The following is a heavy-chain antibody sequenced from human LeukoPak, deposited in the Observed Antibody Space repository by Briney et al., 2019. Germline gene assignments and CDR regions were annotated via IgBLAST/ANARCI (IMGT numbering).Heavy chain of an antibody. D-gene: IGHD3-10*01. CDR3: ASLMVRDLYYMDV. V-gene: IGHV4-30-2*01. Sequence: SETLSLTCTVSGGSISSGGYYWSWIRQPPGKGLEWIGYIYHSGSTYYNPSLKSRVTISVDRSKNQFSLKLSSVTAADTAVYYCASLMVRDLYYMDVWGKGTTVTVSS. J-gene: IGHJ6*03. CDR1: GGSISSGGYY. CDR2: IYHSGST.